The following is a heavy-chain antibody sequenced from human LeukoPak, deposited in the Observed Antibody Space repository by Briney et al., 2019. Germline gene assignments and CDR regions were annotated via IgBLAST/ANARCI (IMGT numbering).Heavy chain of an antibody. J-gene: IGHJ4*02. Sequence: TSVKVSCKASGFTFTSSAMQWVRQARGQGLEWIGWIVVGSGNTNYAQKFQERVTITRDMSTSTAYMGLSSLRSEDTAVYYCAALIRVRGVIIWDYWGQGTLVTVSS. D-gene: IGHD3-10*01. CDR1: GFTFTSSA. CDR2: IVVGSGNT. V-gene: IGHV1-58*02. CDR3: AALIRVRGVIIWDY.